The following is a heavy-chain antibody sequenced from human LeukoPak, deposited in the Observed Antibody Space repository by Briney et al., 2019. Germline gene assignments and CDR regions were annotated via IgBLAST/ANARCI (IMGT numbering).Heavy chain of an antibody. CDR2: IYYSGST. D-gene: IGHD3-10*01. CDR3: ARDIGSGPVDV. V-gene: IGHV4-39*07. J-gene: IGHJ6*02. Sequence: SETLSLTCTVSGGSISSSSYYWGWIRQPPGKGLEWIGYIYYSGSTYYNPSLKSRVTMSVDTSKNQLSLKLSSVTAADTAVYYCARDIGSGPVDVWGQGTTVTVSS. CDR1: GGSISSSSYY.